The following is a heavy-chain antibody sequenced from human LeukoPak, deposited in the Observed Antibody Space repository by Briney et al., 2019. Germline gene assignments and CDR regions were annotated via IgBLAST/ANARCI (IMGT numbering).Heavy chain of an antibody. V-gene: IGHV3-74*01. CDR1: TFTFSNYW. Sequence: GGSLRLSCAASTFTFSNYWMLWLRQAPGKGLVWVSRINIDGRSISYADSVKGRFTISRDNAKNTLYLQMNSLRAEDTAVYYCARVPATGTAFDDWGQGTLVTVSS. CDR3: ARVPATGTAFDD. J-gene: IGHJ4*02. CDR2: INIDGRSI. D-gene: IGHD6-13*01.